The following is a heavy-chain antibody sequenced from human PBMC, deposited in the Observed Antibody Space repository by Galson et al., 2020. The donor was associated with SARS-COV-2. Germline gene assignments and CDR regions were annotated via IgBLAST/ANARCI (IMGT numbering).Heavy chain of an antibody. J-gene: IGHJ4*02. D-gene: IGHD3-10*01. CDR2: LRGSGASP. CDR3: GKIDSQWASYYGSGGYFSFDY. CDR1: GFTFTSYA. V-gene: IGHV3-23*01. Sequence: TGGSLRLPCAASGFTFTSYAVSWVRQAPGKGLEWVSLLRGSGASPYYADSVKGRFTMSRDTSKNTLYLQMSSLKADDPAVYYCGKIDSQWASYYGSGGYFSFDYWGQGTLVTVS.